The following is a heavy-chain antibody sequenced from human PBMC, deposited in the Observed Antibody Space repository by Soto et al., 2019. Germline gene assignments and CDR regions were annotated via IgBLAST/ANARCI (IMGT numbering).Heavy chain of an antibody. CDR1: GFTFSSYA. CDR3: AKDIENWYLGYSSFPDYYYYMDV. Sequence: GGSLRLSCAASGFTFSSYAMSWVRQAPGKGLEWVSAISGSGGSTYYADSVKGRFTISRDNSKNTLYLQMNSLRAEDTAVYYCAKDIENWYLGYSSFPDYYYYMDVWGKGTTVTVSS. CDR2: ISGSGGST. J-gene: IGHJ6*03. V-gene: IGHV3-23*01. D-gene: IGHD6-13*01.